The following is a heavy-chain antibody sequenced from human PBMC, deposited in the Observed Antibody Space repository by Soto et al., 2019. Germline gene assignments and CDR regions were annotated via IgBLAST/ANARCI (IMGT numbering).Heavy chain of an antibody. CDR1: GYSFISIY. J-gene: IGHJ4*02. CDR3: ATEKGGVLQWFGELD. V-gene: IGHV1-46*01. Sequence: ASVKVSCKASGYSFISIYIHWVRQAPGQGLEWMGAINPSDGSSSYAQNFQGRVTMTADKSTNTAYMELSSLRSEDTAVYYCATEKGGVLQWFGELDWGQGTLVTVSS. D-gene: IGHD3-10*01. CDR2: INPSDGSS.